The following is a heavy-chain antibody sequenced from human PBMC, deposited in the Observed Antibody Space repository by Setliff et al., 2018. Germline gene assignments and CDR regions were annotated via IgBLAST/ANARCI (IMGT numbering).Heavy chain of an antibody. D-gene: IGHD3-22*01. J-gene: IGHJ4*02. V-gene: IGHV3-11*04. Sequence: PGGSLRLSCAASGFTFGDYYMSWIRQAPGKGLEWVSYISSSGSTIYYADSVKGRFTISRDNAKSSLYLQMNSLRAEDTAVYYCARDPMVYYDSSGPSNYYFDYWGQGTLVTVSS. CDR3: ARDPMVYYDSSGPSNYYFDY. CDR1: GFTFGDYY. CDR2: ISSSGSTI.